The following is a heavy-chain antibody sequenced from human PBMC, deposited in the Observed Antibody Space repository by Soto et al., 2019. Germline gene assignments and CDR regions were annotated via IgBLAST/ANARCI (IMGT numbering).Heavy chain of an antibody. CDR2: ISWNSGTI. D-gene: IGHD2-2*02. CDR1: GFSFDDYA. J-gene: IGHJ4*02. CDR3: AKDYCGSIICYMDY. Sequence: DVQLVESGGGLVQPGRSLRLSCAGSGFSFDDYAMHWVRQAPGKGLEWVSGISWNSGTIAYADSVKGRFTISRDNAKNSLYLQMNSLRAEDTALYYCAKDYCGSIICYMDYWGQGTLVTVSS. V-gene: IGHV3-9*01.